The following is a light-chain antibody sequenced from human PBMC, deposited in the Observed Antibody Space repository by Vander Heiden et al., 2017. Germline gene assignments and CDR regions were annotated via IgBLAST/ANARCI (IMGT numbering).Light chain of an antibody. CDR2: DAS. CDR1: HRVSSY. CDR3: QQRTIWPPFT. V-gene: IGKV3-11*01. Sequence: ESVLTQSPPTLSYSRGERAPLPCRASHRVSSYLAWYQQKPGQAPRLLIYDASKRATGIQARFSGSRSGTDFTLTISSLEPEDFAVYYCQQRTIWPPFTFGPGTKVDI. J-gene: IGKJ3*01.